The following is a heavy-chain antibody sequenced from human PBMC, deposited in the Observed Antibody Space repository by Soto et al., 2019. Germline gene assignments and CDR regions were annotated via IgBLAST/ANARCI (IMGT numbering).Heavy chain of an antibody. CDR1: GGSISSGGYY. CDR2: IYYSGST. V-gene: IGHV4-31*03. CDR3: ARVSKAYSSSSFDY. Sequence: SETLSLTCTVSGGSISSGGYYWSWIRQHPGKGLEWIGYIYYSGSTYYNPSLKSRVTISVDTSKNQFSLKLSSVTAADTAVYYCARVSKAYSSSSFDYWGQGTLVTVSS. D-gene: IGHD6-6*01. J-gene: IGHJ4*02.